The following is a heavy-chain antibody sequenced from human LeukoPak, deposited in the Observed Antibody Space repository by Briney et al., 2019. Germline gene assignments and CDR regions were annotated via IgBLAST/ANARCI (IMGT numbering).Heavy chain of an antibody. J-gene: IGHJ6*03. CDR3: ARDSETTVTTYYYYYYMDV. CDR2: ISAYNGNT. D-gene: IGHD4-11*01. V-gene: IGHV1-18*01. Sequence: ASVKVSCKASGYTFTSYGISWVRQAPGQGLEWMGWISAYNGNTNYAQKLQGRVTMTTDTSTSTAYMELRSLRSDDTAVYYCARDSETTVTTYYYYYYMDVGGKGTTVTVSS. CDR1: GYTFTSYG.